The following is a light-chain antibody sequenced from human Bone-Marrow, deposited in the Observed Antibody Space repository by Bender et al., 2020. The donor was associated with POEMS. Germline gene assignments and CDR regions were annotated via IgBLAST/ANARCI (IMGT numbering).Light chain of an antibody. CDR2: EGN. J-gene: IGLJ3*02. CDR1: SSDIGSYNL. Sequence: QSVLTQPPSVSGSPGQNVTISCTGTSSDIGSYNLVSWYQQHPGKVPKLMIYEGNKRPSGVSNRFSASKSGNTASLTISGLQAEDEADYYCAVWDDSLNCWVFGGGTKLTVL. V-gene: IGLV2-14*02. CDR3: AVWDDSLNCWV.